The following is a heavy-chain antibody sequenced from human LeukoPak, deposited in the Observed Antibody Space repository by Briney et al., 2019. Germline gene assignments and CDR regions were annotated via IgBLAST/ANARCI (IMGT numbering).Heavy chain of an antibody. CDR1: GFTFDDYG. Sequence: GGSLRLSCAASGFTFDDYGMSWVRQAPGKGLEWVSGINWNGGSTGYADSVKGRFTISRDNAKNSLYLQMNSLRAEDTAVYYCVRDYENLTGSKTRFHYWGQGTLVTVSS. J-gene: IGHJ4*02. V-gene: IGHV3-20*04. D-gene: IGHD3-9*01. CDR3: VRDYENLTGSKTRFHY. CDR2: INWNGGST.